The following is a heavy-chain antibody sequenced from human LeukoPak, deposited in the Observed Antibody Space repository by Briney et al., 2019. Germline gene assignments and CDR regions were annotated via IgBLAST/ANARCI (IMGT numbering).Heavy chain of an antibody. J-gene: IGHJ4*02. Sequence: PGVSLRLSCAASGFTFSSYSMSWVRQAPGKGLEWVSSISSRSGYIYYGDSVKGRFTISRDNAKNSLYLQMNTLRAEDTAVYYCASFDSSGWHYFDYWGQGTLVTVSA. D-gene: IGHD6-19*01. CDR3: ASFDSSGWHYFDY. CDR2: ISSRSGYI. CDR1: GFTFSSYS. V-gene: IGHV3-21*01.